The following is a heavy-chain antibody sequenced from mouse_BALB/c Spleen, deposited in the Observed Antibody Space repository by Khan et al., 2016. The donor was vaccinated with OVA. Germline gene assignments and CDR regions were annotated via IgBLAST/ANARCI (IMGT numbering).Heavy chain of an antibody. J-gene: IGHJ3*01. CDR1: GYSFTGYT. CDR2: INPYNGGT. Sequence: VQLQQSGPELVKPGASMKMSCKASGYSFTGYTMNWVKQSHVKNLEWIGLINPYNGGTAYNQKFRGKATLTVDKSSNTAYMELLSLTSEDSAVYYVVRSASYGDYVEAWFAYWGEGTLVTVSA. CDR3: VRSASYGDYVEAWFAY. V-gene: IGHV1-37*01. D-gene: IGHD2-13*01.